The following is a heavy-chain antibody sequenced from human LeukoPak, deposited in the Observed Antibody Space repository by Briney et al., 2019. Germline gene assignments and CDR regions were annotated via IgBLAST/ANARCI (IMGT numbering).Heavy chain of an antibody. J-gene: IGHJ4*02. Sequence: ASVKVSCKASGYTFTGYYMHWVRQAPGQGLEWMGWINPNSGGTNYAQKFQGRVTMTRDTSISTAYMELSRLRSDDTAVYYCAIVYYYGSGSLDYWGQGTLVTVSS. CDR1: GYTFTGYY. CDR3: AIVYYYGSGSLDY. D-gene: IGHD3-10*01. V-gene: IGHV1-2*02. CDR2: INPNSGGT.